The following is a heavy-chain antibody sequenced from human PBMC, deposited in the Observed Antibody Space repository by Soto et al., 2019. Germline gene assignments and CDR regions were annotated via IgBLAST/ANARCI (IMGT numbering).Heavy chain of an antibody. CDR2: IYWDDDN. J-gene: IGHJ4*02. CDR3: ALVRGVSDYFDY. V-gene: IGHV2-5*02. Sequence: QITLKESGPTLVKPTQTLTLTCTFSGFSLSTSGVGVGWIRQPPGKALEWLALIYWDDDNRYSPSLKSRLTITKDTSKNQVVLTMTNMDPVDTATYYCALVRGVSDYFDYWGQGTLVTVSS. D-gene: IGHD3-10*01. CDR1: GFSLSTSGVG.